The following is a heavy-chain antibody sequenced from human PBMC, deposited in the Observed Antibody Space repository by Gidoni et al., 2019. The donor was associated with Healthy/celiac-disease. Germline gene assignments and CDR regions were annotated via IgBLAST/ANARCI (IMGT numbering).Heavy chain of an antibody. CDR1: GFTFRCYA. D-gene: IGHD3-22*01. V-gene: IGHV3-23*01. J-gene: IGHJ4*02. CDR2: MSGSGGST. Sequence: EVQLLESGGGLVQPGGSMRLSCAASGFTFRCYAMSWVSQAPGKGLEWVSAMSGSGGSTYYADSVKGRFTISRDNSKNTLYLQMNSLRAEDTAVYYCAKGGYYDSSGYSMKNYFDYWGQGTLVTVSS. CDR3: AKGGYYDSSGYSMKNYFDY.